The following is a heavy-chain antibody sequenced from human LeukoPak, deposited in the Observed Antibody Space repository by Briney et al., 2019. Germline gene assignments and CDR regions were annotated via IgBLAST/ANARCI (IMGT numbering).Heavy chain of an antibody. CDR2: IYYGGST. D-gene: IGHD3-9*01. V-gene: IGHV4-39*07. Sequence: SETLSLTCTVSGGSISGSSYYWGWIRQPPGKGLEWIGSIYYGGSTYYNPSLKSRVTISVDTSKNQFSLKLSSVTAADTAVYYCARGFELRYFDWLWDHYAFDIWGQGTMVTVSS. J-gene: IGHJ3*02. CDR1: GGSISGSSYY. CDR3: ARGFELRYFDWLWDHYAFDI.